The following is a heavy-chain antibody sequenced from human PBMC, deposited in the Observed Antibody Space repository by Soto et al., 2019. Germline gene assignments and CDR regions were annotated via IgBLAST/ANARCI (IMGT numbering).Heavy chain of an antibody. CDR3: ARDRDCSGGSCYLRNSYYYYYGMDV. V-gene: IGHV1-18*04. CDR2: ISAYKGNT. D-gene: IGHD2-15*01. CDR1: GYAFSSYG. J-gene: IGHJ6*02. Sequence: XSAEASSGASGYAFSSYGINWVREGPGQGRECMGWISAYKGNTNYAQKLQGRVTMTTDTSTSTAYMELRSLRADDTAVYYCARDRDCSGGSCYLRNSYYYYYGMDVWGQGTTVSVSS.